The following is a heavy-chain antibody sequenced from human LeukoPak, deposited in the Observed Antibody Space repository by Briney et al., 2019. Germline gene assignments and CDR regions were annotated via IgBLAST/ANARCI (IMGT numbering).Heavy chain of an antibody. CDR3: AKDGRGYSYGSFDY. Sequence: PGRSLRLSCAASGFTFSSYTMHWVRQAPGKGLEWVAVISYDGANKYYADSVKGRFSISRDNSKNTLYLQMNSLKPEDTAVYYCAKDGRGYSYGSFDYWGQGTLVTVSS. CDR1: GFTFSSYT. CDR2: ISYDGANK. J-gene: IGHJ4*02. D-gene: IGHD5-18*01. V-gene: IGHV3-30-3*01.